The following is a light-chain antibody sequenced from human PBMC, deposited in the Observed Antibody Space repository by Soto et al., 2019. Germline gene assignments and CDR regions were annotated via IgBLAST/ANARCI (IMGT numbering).Light chain of an antibody. Sequence: AIRMTKSPSSLSASTGDRVTITCRASQGISSYLAWYQQKPGKAPKLLIYAASTLQSGVPSRFSGSGSGTDFTLTISCLQSEDFATYYCQQYYSYPPLTFGGGTKVEIK. CDR2: AAS. CDR1: QGISSY. J-gene: IGKJ4*01. V-gene: IGKV1-8*01. CDR3: QQYYSYPPLT.